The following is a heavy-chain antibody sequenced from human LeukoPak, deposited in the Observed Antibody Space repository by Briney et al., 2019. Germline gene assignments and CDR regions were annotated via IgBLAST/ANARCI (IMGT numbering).Heavy chain of an antibody. J-gene: IGHJ4*02. Sequence: PSETLSLTCTVSGYSISSGYYWGWVRQPPGEGLEWIGSIHHSGSTYYNPSLKSRVTISVDTSKNQFSLKLSSVTAADTAVYYCARGPLYDHSESFDYWGQGTLVTVSS. CDR3: ARGPLYDHSESFDY. CDR1: GYSISSGYY. V-gene: IGHV4-38-2*02. CDR2: IHHSGST. D-gene: IGHD3-10*01.